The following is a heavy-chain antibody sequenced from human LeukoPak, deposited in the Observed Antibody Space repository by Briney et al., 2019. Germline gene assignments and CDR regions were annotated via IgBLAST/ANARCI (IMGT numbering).Heavy chain of an antibody. CDR1: GGSISSGGYY. D-gene: IGHD6-6*01. CDR3: ARVPEKYSSSGFES. J-gene: IGHJ4*02. CDR2: IYYSGST. Sequence: ASETLSLTCTVSGGSISSGGYYWSWIRQHPGKGLEWIGYIYYSGSTYYNPPLKSRVTISVDTSKNQFSLKLSSVTAADTAVYYCARVPEKYSSSGFESWGQGTLVTVSS. V-gene: IGHV4-31*03.